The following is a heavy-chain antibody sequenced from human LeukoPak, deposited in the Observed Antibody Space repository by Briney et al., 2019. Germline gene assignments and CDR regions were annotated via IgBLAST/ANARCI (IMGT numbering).Heavy chain of an antibody. J-gene: IGHJ4*02. D-gene: IGHD1-26*01. CDR1: GGSFSPDY. CDR2: IYTSGSS. Sequence: PSETLSLTCTVSGGSFSPDYWSWIRQPAGQGLEWIGRIYTSGSSNYNPSLKSRATMSVDTSKNQISLKLTSVTAAGTAVYYCARDRFSGSFSGFDYWGQGALVTVPS. V-gene: IGHV4-4*07. CDR3: ARDRFSGSFSGFDY.